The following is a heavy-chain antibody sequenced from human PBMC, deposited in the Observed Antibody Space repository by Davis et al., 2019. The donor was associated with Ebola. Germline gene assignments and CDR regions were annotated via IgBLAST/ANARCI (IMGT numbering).Heavy chain of an antibody. CDR3: AKESGSGYGDFPSNYFEY. J-gene: IGHJ4*02. Sequence: PGGSLRLSCAASGFRFRDYYMSWLRQAPGKGLEWLSYINSASNTIYYADSVKGRFTISRDNDKNSLHLQMNSLRAEDTAIYYCAKESGSGYGDFPSNYFEYWGQGTLVTVSS. CDR1: GFRFRDYY. V-gene: IGHV3-11*01. CDR2: INSASNTI. D-gene: IGHD4-17*01.